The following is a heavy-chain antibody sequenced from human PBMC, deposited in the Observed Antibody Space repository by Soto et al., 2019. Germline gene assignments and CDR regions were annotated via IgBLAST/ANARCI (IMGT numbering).Heavy chain of an antibody. V-gene: IGHV3-30*18. CDR3: AKAPSLGRRVYWFDP. D-gene: IGHD1-26*01. Sequence: QVQLVESGGGVVQPGRSLRLSCAASGFTFSSYGMHWVRQAPGKGLEWVAVISYDGSNKYYADSVKGRFTISRDNSKNRLYLQMNSLRAEDTAVYYCAKAPSLGRRVYWFDPWGQGTLVTVSS. CDR2: ISYDGSNK. J-gene: IGHJ5*02. CDR1: GFTFSSYG.